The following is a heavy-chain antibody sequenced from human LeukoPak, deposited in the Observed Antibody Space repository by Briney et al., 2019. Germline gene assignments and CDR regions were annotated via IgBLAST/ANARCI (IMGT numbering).Heavy chain of an antibody. D-gene: IGHD1-7*01. V-gene: IGHV3-74*01. CDR2: INSDGSWT. Sequence: GGSLRLSCAASGNYWMHWVRQVPGKGLVWVSHINSDGSWTSYADSVKGRFTISKDNAKNTLYLQMNSLRAEDTAIYYCAKDPSGGTENWGQGTLVTVSS. J-gene: IGHJ4*02. CDR3: AKDPSGGTEN. CDR1: GNYW.